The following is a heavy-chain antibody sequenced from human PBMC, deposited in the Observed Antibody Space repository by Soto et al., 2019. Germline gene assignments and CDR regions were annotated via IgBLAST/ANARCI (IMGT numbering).Heavy chain of an antibody. CDR3: ARAEPPDIVVVVAAIFDY. CDR1: GYTFTSYY. D-gene: IGHD2-15*01. V-gene: IGHV1-46*03. Sequence: ASVKVSCKASGYTFTSYYMHWVRQAPGQGLEWMGIINPSGGSTSYAQKFQGRVTMTRDTSTSTVYMELSSLRSEDTAVYYCARAEPPDIVVVVAAIFDYWGQGTLVTVSS. CDR2: INPSGGST. J-gene: IGHJ4*02.